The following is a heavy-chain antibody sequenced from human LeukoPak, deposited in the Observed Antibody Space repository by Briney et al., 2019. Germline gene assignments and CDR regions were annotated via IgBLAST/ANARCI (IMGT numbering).Heavy chain of an antibody. D-gene: IGHD3-9*01. CDR2: INPNSGGT. Sequence: ASVKVSCKASGYTFTGYYMHWVRQAPGQGLEWMGWINPNSGGTNYAQKFQGRVTMTRDTSISTAYMELSRLRSDDTAVYYCAREAYYDILTGIKQPWGQGTLVTVSS. CDR3: AREAYYDILTGIKQP. J-gene: IGHJ5*02. CDR1: GYTFTGYY. V-gene: IGHV1-2*02.